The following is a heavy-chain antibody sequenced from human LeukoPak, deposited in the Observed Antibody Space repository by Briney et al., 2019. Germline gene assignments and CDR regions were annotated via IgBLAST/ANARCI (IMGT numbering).Heavy chain of an antibody. V-gene: IGHV4-31*03. CDR3: ARGPTPDYFDY. D-gene: IGHD4-17*01. Sequence: SETLSLTCTVSGGSISSSSYYWGWIRQHPGKGLEWIGYIYYSGSTYYNPSLKSRVTISVDTSKNQFSLKLSSVTAADTAVYYCARGPTPDYFDYWGQGTLVTVSS. J-gene: IGHJ4*02. CDR2: IYYSGST. CDR1: GGSISSSSYY.